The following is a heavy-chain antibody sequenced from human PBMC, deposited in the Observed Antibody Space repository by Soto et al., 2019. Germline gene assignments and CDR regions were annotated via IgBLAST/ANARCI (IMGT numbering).Heavy chain of an antibody. Sequence: PSETLSLTCAVYGGSFSGYYWSWIRQPPGKGLELIGEINHSGSTNYNPSLNSRVTISVDTSKNQFSLKLSSVTAADTAVYYCARDRSSGYHDYWGQGTLVTVSS. CDR1: GGSFSGYY. V-gene: IGHV4-34*01. J-gene: IGHJ4*02. CDR3: ARDRSSGYHDY. D-gene: IGHD6-19*01. CDR2: INHSGST.